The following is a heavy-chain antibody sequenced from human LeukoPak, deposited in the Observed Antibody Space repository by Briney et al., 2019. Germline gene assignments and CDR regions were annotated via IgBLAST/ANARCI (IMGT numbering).Heavy chain of an antibody. D-gene: IGHD2-15*01. Sequence: GASLRLSCAASGFTFSSYAMSWVRQAPGKGLEWVAVISYDGSNKYYADSVKGRFTISRDNSKNTLYLQMNSLRAEDTAVYYCARGISRYCSGGSCPHWDYWGQGTLVTVSS. CDR2: ISYDGSNK. CDR3: ARGISRYCSGGSCPHWDY. J-gene: IGHJ4*02. V-gene: IGHV3-30*03. CDR1: GFTFSSYA.